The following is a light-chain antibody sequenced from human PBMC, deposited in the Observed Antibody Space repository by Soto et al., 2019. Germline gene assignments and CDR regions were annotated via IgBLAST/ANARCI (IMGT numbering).Light chain of an antibody. CDR1: QSVSNNY. J-gene: IGKJ2*01. CDR3: QQYGSSPPYT. V-gene: IGKV3-20*01. CDR2: GSS. Sequence: EVVLTQSPGTLSLSPAERATLSCRASQSVSNNYFAWYQQKPGQAPRLLIFGSSDRATGIPDRFSGSGSGTDFTLTISRLEPEDFAVYYCQQYGSSPPYTFGQGTKLEIK.